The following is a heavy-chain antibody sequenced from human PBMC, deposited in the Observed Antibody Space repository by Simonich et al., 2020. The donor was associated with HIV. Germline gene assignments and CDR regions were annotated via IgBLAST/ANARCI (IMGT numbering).Heavy chain of an antibody. CDR3: TRRSGYDFDY. V-gene: IGHV4-34*01. J-gene: IGHJ4*02. CDR2: INHSGST. Sequence: QVQLQQWGAGLLKPSETLSLTCAVYGASFSGYYWSWIRQPPGKGPEWIGEINHSGSTNYNPSRKSRVTISVDTSKNQFSLKLSSVTAADTAMYYCTRRSGYDFDYWGQGTLVTVSS. D-gene: IGHD5-12*01. CDR1: GASFSGYY.